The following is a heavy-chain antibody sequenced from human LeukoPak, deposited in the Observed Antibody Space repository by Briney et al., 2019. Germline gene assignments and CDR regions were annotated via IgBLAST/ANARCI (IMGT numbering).Heavy chain of an antibody. D-gene: IGHD3-22*01. CDR2: IAVCSGNT. J-gene: IGHJ4*02. Sequence: GTSVKVSCKASGFTFTSSSMQWVRQARGQRLEWIGWIAVCSGNTNYAQKFQGRVTITRDMSTSTAYMELSSLRSEDTAVYYCAAVFGSGYYYYFDYWGRGTLVTVSS. CDR3: AAVFGSGYYYYFDY. CDR1: GFTFTSSS. V-gene: IGHV1-58*02.